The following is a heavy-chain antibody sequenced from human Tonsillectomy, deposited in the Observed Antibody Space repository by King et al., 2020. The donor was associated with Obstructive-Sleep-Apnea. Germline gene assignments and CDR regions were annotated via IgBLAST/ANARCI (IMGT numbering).Heavy chain of an antibody. CDR3: ARDFTTTDTTGL. J-gene: IGHJ3*01. CDR2: SNTETGEP. CDR1: GYNFIDYA. D-gene: IGHD4-17*01. V-gene: IGHV7-4-1*02. Sequence: QLVQSGSELKKPGASVKVSCKASGYNFIDYAINWVRQAPGQGLQYMGVSNTETGEPTYAQGFTGRFVFSLDTSVTTAYLQISSLRPEDTAVYYCARDFTTTDTTGLWGQGTKVTVSS.